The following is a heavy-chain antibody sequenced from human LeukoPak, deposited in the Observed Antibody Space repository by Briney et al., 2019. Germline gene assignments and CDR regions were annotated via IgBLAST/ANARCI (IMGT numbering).Heavy chain of an antibody. J-gene: IGHJ4*02. D-gene: IGHD2-15*01. V-gene: IGHV4-31*03. CDR1: GGSISSGGYY. CDR2: IYYSGST. Sequence: SQTLSLTCTVSGGSISSGGYYWRWIRQHPGKGLEWIGYIYYSGSTYYNPSLKSRVTISVDTSKNQFSLKLSSVTAADTAVYYCARGEGGSPTDNWSQGTLVTVSS. CDR3: ARGEGGSPTDN.